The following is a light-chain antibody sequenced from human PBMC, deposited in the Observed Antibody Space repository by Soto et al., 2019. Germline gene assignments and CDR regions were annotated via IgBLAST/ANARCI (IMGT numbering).Light chain of an antibody. CDR2: GAS. CDR3: QQYNNWSKT. CDR1: QSVSSN. V-gene: IGKV3-15*01. Sequence: EIVMTQSPATLSVSPGERATLSCRASQSVSSNLAWYQQKPGQAPRLLIYGASTRATGIPARFSGSGSGTEFTLTISSLQSEECAVYYCQQYNNWSKTFGGGTKVEIK. J-gene: IGKJ4*01.